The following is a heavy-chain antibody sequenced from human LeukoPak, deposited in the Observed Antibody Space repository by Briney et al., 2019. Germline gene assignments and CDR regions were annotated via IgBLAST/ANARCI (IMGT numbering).Heavy chain of an antibody. J-gene: IGHJ4*02. Sequence: SVKVSCKASGGTFISYTISWVRQAPGQGLEWMGRIIPILGIANYAQKFQGRVTITADKSTSTAYMELGSLRSEDTAVYYCARAGCGGDCYSPLDYWGQGTLVTVSS. CDR3: ARAGCGGDCYSPLDY. D-gene: IGHD2-21*01. CDR1: GGTFISYT. V-gene: IGHV1-69*02. CDR2: IIPILGIA.